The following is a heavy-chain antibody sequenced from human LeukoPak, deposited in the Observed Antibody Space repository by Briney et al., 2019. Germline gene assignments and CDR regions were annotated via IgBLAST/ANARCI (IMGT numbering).Heavy chain of an antibody. CDR3: ARDLGGYSYGFYYYGMGV. CDR2: IYYSGST. Sequence: SETLSLTCTVSGGSISSYYWSWIRQPPGKGLEWIGYIYYSGSTNYNPSLKSRVTISVDTSKNQFSLKLSSVTAADTAVYYCARDLGGYSYGFYYYGMGVWGQGTTVTVSS. CDR1: GGSISSYY. V-gene: IGHV4-59*01. J-gene: IGHJ6*02. D-gene: IGHD5-18*01.